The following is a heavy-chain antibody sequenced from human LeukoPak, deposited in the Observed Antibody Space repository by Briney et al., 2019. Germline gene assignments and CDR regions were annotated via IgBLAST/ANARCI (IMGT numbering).Heavy chain of an antibody. CDR2: ISYDGGNK. J-gene: IGHJ4*02. V-gene: IGHV3-30*18. D-gene: IGHD5-18*01. CDR3: AKGELGLWFDY. CDR1: RFTFSSYG. Sequence: PGGSLRLSCAASRFTFSSYGMHWVRQAPGKGLEWVALISYDGGNKYYADSVKGRFTISRDNSKNTLYLQMNSLRAEDTAVYYCAKGELGLWFDYWGQGTLVTVSS.